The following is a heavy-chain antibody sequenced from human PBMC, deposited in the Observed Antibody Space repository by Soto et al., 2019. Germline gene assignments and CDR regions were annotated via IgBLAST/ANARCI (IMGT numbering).Heavy chain of an antibody. CDR2: IYYSGST. CDR1: GYSISSYY. D-gene: IGHD6-13*01. Sequence: PSEILSLTCTVSGYSISSYYWSWIRQPPGRGLEWIGYIYYSGSTNYNPSLKSRVTISVDTSKNQFSLNLSSVTAADTAVYYCASSNIAAAGFYYYGMDVWGRGTTVTVSS. J-gene: IGHJ6*02. CDR3: ASSNIAAAGFYYYGMDV. V-gene: IGHV4-59*01.